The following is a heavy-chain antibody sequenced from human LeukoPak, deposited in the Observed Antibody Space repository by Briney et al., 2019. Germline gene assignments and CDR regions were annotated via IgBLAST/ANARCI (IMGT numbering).Heavy chain of an antibody. CDR1: GGSISSSDYH. CDR2: INHSGST. D-gene: IGHD2-2*02. Sequence: PSETLSLTCTVSGGSISSSDYHWSWIRQPPGKGLEWIGEINHSGSTNYNPSLKSRVTISVDTSKNQFSLKLSSVTAADTAVYYCARRRVWSSTSCYIDYWGQGTLVTVSS. J-gene: IGHJ4*02. CDR3: ARRRVWSSTSCYIDY. V-gene: IGHV4-39*07.